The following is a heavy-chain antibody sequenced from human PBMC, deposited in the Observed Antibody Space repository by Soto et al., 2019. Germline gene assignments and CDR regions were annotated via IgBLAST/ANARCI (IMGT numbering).Heavy chain of an antibody. J-gene: IGHJ5*01. V-gene: IGHV4-34*01. CDR2: INHSGST. D-gene: IGHD3-3*01. CDR1: GGSFSGYC. CDR3: ARGRWLLKWLFDWFDP. Sequence: SQTKSLTCTVDGGSFSGYCCSWIRQPPEKGLEWIGEINHSGSTNYNPSLKSRVTIPVDTSKNQFSLKLSSVTAADTAVYYCARGRWLLKWLFDWFDPWGQGTLVTVSS.